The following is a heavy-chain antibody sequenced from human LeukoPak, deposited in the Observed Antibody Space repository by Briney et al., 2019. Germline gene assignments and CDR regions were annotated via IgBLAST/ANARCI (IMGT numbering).Heavy chain of an antibody. CDR3: ARAPLSNYYGDYSFDY. CDR2: INPNSGGT. J-gene: IGHJ4*02. Sequence: ASVKVSCKASGYTFTDYFLHWVRQAPGQGLEWMGRINPNSGGTDSAQRFQGRITMTTDTSITTAYMDLSRLRSDDTAVYYCARAPLSNYYGDYSFDYWGQGTLVTVFS. CDR1: GYTFTDYF. V-gene: IGHV1-2*06. D-gene: IGHD4-17*01.